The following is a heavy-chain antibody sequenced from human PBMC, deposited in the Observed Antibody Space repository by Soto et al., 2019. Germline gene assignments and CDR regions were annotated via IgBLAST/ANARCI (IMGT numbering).Heavy chain of an antibody. Sequence: QVQLVQSGAEVKKPGASVKVSCKASGYTFTSYGISWVRQAPGQGLEWMGWISAYNGNTNYAQKLRGRVTMTTDTSTSTAYMELRSLRSDDTAVYYCPRDSPWICSSTSCRRDWFDPWGQGTLVTVSS. D-gene: IGHD2-2*01. CDR1: GYTFTSYG. J-gene: IGHJ5*02. CDR3: PRDSPWICSSTSCRRDWFDP. CDR2: ISAYNGNT. V-gene: IGHV1-18*01.